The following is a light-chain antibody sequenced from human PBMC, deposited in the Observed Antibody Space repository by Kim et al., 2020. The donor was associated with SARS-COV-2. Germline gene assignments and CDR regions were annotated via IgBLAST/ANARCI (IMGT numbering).Light chain of an antibody. CDR2: EVF. CDR1: SSDVGGYNY. CDR3: SSYTGYNNPRVV. V-gene: IGLV2-8*01. Sequence: QSALTQPPSASGSPGQSVTISCTGTSSDVGGYNYVSWYQQHPGKAPKLMIYEVFKRPSGVPDRFSGSKSGNTASLTVSGLQAEDEADYYCSSYTGYNNPRVVIGGGTQLTVL. J-gene: IGLJ2*01.